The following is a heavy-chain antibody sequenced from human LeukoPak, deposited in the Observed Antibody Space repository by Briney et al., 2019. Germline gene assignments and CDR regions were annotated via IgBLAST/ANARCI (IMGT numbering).Heavy chain of an antibody. Sequence: PSETLSLTCTVSGGSITSRSFYWGWIRQPPGKGLEWIGSIYSSGITYYNPSLGSRVTISVDTSKNQFSLKLRSVTAADTAVYYCARLGRYDYFIDYWGQGTLVTVSS. CDR2: IYSSGIT. CDR3: ARLGRYDYFIDY. D-gene: IGHD3-16*01. CDR1: GGSITSRSFY. J-gene: IGHJ4*02. V-gene: IGHV4-39*07.